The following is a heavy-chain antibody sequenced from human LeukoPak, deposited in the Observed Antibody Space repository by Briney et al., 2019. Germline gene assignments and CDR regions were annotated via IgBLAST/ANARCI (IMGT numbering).Heavy chain of an antibody. CDR1: GFTFSSYS. CDR3: ARERCSGGSCFYDY. D-gene: IGHD2-15*01. Sequence: PGGSLRLSCAASGFTFSSYSMNWVRQAPGKGLEWVSSISSRSSYIYYADSVKGRFTISRDNAKNSLYLQMNSLRAEDTAVYYCARERCSGGSCFYDYWGQGTLVTVSS. V-gene: IGHV3-21*01. CDR2: ISSRSSYI. J-gene: IGHJ4*02.